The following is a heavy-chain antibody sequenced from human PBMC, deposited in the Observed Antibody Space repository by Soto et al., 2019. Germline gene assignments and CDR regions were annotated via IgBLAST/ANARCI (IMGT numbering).Heavy chain of an antibody. V-gene: IGHV1-69*13. CDR3: ARDCPRGITGSRWYYSGLDV. D-gene: IGHD1-20*01. CDR2: IIPIFGTA. Sequence: ASVKVSCKASGGTFSSYAISWVRQAPGQGLEWMGGIIPIFGTASYAQKFQGRVTITADESTSTAYMEMSSLGSDDAAVYFCARDCPRGITGSRWYYSGLDVWGQGTTVTVSS. CDR1: GGTFSSYA. J-gene: IGHJ6*02.